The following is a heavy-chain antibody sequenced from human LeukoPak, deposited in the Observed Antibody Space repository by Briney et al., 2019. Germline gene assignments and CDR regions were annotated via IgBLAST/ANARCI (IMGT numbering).Heavy chain of an antibody. D-gene: IGHD3-22*01. CDR3: AAWSLDSSGYSDC. CDR2: IVVGSGNT. Sequence: GASVKVSCKASGFTFTSSAMQWVRQARGQRLEWIGLIVVGSGNTNYAQKFQERVTITRDMSTSTAYMELSSLRSEDTAVYYCAAWSLDSSGYSDCWGQGTLVTVSS. V-gene: IGHV1-58*02. J-gene: IGHJ4*02. CDR1: GFTFTSSA.